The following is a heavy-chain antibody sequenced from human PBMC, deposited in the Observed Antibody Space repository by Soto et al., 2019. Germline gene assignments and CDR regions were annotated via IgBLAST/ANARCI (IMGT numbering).Heavy chain of an antibody. CDR3: ARRVLTIFGVVTNHDAFDI. CDR1: GFTVSSNY. D-gene: IGHD3-3*01. J-gene: IGHJ3*02. V-gene: IGHV3-66*01. CDR2: IYSGGST. Sequence: GGSLRLSCAASGFTVSSNYMSWVRQAPGKGLEWVSVIYSGGSTYYADSVKGRFTISRDNSKNTLYLQMNSLRAEDTAVYYCARRVLTIFGVVTNHDAFDIWGQGTMVTVSS.